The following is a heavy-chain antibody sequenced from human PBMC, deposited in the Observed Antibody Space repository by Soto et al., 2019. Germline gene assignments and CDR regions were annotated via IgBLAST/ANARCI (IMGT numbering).Heavy chain of an antibody. CDR2: IIPIFGTA. D-gene: IGHD2-2*02. CDR3: ARVGYCSSTSCYTSAFDI. V-gene: IGHV1-69*01. CDR1: GGTFSSYA. Sequence: QVQLVQSGAEVKKPGSSVKVSCKASGGTFSSYAISWVRQAPGQVLEWMGGIIPIFGTANYAQKFQGRVTITADESTSTAYMELSSLRSEDTAVYYCARVGYCSSTSCYTSAFDIWGQGTMVTVSS. J-gene: IGHJ3*02.